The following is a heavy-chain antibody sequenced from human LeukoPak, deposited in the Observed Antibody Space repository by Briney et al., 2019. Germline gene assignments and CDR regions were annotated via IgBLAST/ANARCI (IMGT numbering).Heavy chain of an antibody. Sequence: ASVRVSCTASGYTFTSYDINWVRQAPGQGLEWMGWMNPNSGNTGYAQKFQGRVTMTRNTSISTAYMELSSLRSEDTAVYYCARGGEPKGRYYYYGMDVWGQGTTVTVSS. CDR1: GYTFTSYD. CDR2: MNPNSGNT. J-gene: IGHJ6*02. CDR3: ARGGEPKGRYYYYGMDV. D-gene: IGHD1-14*01. V-gene: IGHV1-8*01.